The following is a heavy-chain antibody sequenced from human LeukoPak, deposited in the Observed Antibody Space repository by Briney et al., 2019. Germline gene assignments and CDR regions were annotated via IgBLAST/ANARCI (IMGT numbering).Heavy chain of an antibody. CDR3: ARSSGSPNYYYYDYMDV. V-gene: IGHV1-2*02. CDR2: INPYSGGT. J-gene: IGHJ6*03. CDR1: VYTFTGYY. Sequence: ASVKVSCKASVYTFTGYYMHWLRQPPAQGLEWVGFINPYSGGTNDAQKFQGRVTMTRDTSISTAYMELRSLRSDDTAVYYCARSSGSPNYYYYDYMDVWGKGTTVTVSS. D-gene: IGHD6-19*01.